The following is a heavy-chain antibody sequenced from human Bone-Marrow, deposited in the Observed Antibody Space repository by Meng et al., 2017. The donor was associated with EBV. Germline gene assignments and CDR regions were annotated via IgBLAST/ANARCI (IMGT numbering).Heavy chain of an antibody. CDR1: GYTFSSYD. V-gene: IGHV1-8*01. CDR2: INPNSGNT. Sequence: QVQLVQSGAEVKKPGASVKGSCRTSGYTFSSYDVNWVRQAPGQGPEWMGWINPNSGNTGFAQKIQGRVSMTWDTYTSTAYMELRNLRSEDTAVYYCARMGYWGQGTLVTVSS. J-gene: IGHJ4*02. CDR3: ARMGY.